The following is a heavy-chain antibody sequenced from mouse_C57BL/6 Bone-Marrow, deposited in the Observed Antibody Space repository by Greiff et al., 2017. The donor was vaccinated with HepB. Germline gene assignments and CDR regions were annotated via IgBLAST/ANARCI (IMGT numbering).Heavy chain of an antibody. D-gene: IGHD1-1*01. CDR2: IDPETGGT. CDR3: TRGGLTTAVAPFY. V-gene: IGHV1-15*01. Sequence: VKLVESGAELVRPGASVTLSCKASGYTFTDYEMHWVKQTPVHGLEWIGAIDPETGGTAYNQKFKGKAILTADKSSSTAYMELRSLTSEDSAVYYCTRGGLTTAVAPFYWGQGTTLTVSS. CDR1: GYTFTDYE. J-gene: IGHJ2*01.